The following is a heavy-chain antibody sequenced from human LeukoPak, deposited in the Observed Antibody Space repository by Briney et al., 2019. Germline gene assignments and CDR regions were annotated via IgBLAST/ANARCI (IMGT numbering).Heavy chain of an antibody. J-gene: IGHJ3*02. CDR1: GFTVSSNY. CDR3: ARGTYDSSGGDAFDI. Sequence: PGGSLRLSCAASGFTVSSNYMSWVGQAPGKGLEWVSVIYSGGSTYYADSVKGRFTISRDNSKNTLYLQMNSLRAEDTAVYYCARGTYDSSGGDAFDIWGQGTIVTVSS. V-gene: IGHV3-53*01. D-gene: IGHD3-22*01. CDR2: IYSGGST.